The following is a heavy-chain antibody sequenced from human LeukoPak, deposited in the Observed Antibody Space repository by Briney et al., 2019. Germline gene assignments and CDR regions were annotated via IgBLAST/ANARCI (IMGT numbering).Heavy chain of an antibody. CDR3: AREVGYSNYFDY. CDR1: GGSISSYY. V-gene: IGHV4-59*12. Sequence: TSETLSLTCSVSGGSISSYYWSWIRQPPGKGLEWIGYIYYSGSTNYNPSLKSRVTISVDTSKNQFYLKLSSVTAADTAVYYCAREVGYSNYFDYWGQGTLVTVSS. J-gene: IGHJ4*02. D-gene: IGHD2-15*01. CDR2: IYYSGST.